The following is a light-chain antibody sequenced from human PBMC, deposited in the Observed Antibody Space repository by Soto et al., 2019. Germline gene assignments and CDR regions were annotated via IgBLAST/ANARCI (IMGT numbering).Light chain of an antibody. CDR1: STDVGGYNY. J-gene: IGLJ1*01. Sequence: QSALTQPRSVSGSPGQSVTISCTGTSTDVGGYNYASWYQQHPGKVPKLMLYDVSKRPSGVPVRFSGSKSGNTASLTIFGLQAEDEADYYCCSYAGRDTLYVFGSGTKVTVL. CDR3: CSYAGRDTLYV. V-gene: IGLV2-11*01. CDR2: DVS.